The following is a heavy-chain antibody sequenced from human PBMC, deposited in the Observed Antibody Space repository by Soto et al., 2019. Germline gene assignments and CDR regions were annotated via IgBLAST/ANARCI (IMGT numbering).Heavy chain of an antibody. CDR2: IYYSGST. D-gene: IGHD3-10*02. CDR1: GGSISSYY. V-gene: IGHV4-59*01. J-gene: IGHJ4*02. CDR3: ARAVFSGSYYDY. Sequence: SETLSLTCTVSGGSISSYYWSWIRQPPGKGLEWIGYIYYSGSTNYNPSLKSRVTISVDTFKNQFSLKLSSVTAADTAVYYCARAVFSGSYYDYWGQGTLVTVSS.